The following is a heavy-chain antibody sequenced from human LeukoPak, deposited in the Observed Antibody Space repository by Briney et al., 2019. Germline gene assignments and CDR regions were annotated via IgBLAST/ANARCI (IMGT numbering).Heavy chain of an antibody. CDR1: GGSISRHY. CDR3: ASAALGGWFAP. CDR2: IFYSGST. V-gene: IGHV4-59*11. J-gene: IGHJ5*02. Sequence: KTSETLSLTCTVSGGSISRHYWSWIRQPPGKGLEWIGHIFYSGSTNYNPSLKSRVTISVDTSKNQFSLNLTSVTAADTAFYYCASAALGGWFAPWGQGTLVTVSS.